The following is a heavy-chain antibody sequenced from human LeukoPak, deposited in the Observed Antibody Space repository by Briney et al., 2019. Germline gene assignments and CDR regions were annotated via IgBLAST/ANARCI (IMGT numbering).Heavy chain of an antibody. CDR2: VYYTGST. J-gene: IGHJ3*01. D-gene: IGHD6-13*01. V-gene: IGHV4-59*01. CDR1: GGSISSYY. CDR3: ARISSSNWYNERGAFDV. Sequence: SETLSLTCTVSGGSISSYYWSWVRQPPGKGLEWVGVVYYTGSTNSSPSLTSRVTISVDTSKNQFSLKLRSVTAADTAVYYCARISSSNWYNERGAFDVWGQGTMVTVSS.